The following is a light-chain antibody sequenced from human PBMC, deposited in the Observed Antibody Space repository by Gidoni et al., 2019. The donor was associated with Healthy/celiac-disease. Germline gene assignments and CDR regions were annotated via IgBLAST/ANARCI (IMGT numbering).Light chain of an antibody. J-gene: IGKJ1*01. CDR1: QSISSY. Sequence: DIQMTPSPSSLSASVGERVTITCRASQSISSYLNWYQQKPGKAPKLLIYAASSLQSGVPSRFSGSGSGTDFTLTISSLQPEDFATYYCQQSYSTPQRTFGQGTKVEIK. CDR2: AAS. V-gene: IGKV1-39*01. CDR3: QQSYSTPQRT.